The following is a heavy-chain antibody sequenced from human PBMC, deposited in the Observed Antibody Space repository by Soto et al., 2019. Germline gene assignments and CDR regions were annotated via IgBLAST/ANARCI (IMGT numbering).Heavy chain of an antibody. J-gene: IGHJ4*02. Sequence: SETLSLTCTVSWGTISSYYWSWIRQPPGKGLEWIGYIYYSGSTNYNPSLKSRVTISVDTSKNQFSLKLSSVTAADTAVYYCARTSGYSYGFLDYWGQGTLVTVSS. CDR1: WGTISSYY. CDR2: IYYSGST. V-gene: IGHV4-59*01. CDR3: ARTSGYSYGFLDY. D-gene: IGHD5-18*01.